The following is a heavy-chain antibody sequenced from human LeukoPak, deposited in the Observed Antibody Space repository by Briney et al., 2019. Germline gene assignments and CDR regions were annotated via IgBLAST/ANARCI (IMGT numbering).Heavy chain of an antibody. Sequence: PSETLSLTCTVSGGSISSTSYYWGWIRQPPGKGLEWIGSIYYSGSTYYNPSLKSRVTISVDTSKNQFSLKLSSVTAADTAVYYCARVNKGVSGSYYDRWGPSFDYWGRGTLVTVSS. CDR3: ARVNKGVSGSYYDRWGPSFDY. CDR2: IYYSGST. J-gene: IGHJ4*02. CDR1: GGSISSTSYY. D-gene: IGHD1-26*01. V-gene: IGHV4-39*07.